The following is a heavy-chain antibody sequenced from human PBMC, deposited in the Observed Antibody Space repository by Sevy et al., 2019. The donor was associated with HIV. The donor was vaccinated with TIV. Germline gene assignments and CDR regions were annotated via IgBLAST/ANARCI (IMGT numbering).Heavy chain of an antibody. CDR3: AKPLVRVFYGDSIFFDY. CDR2: FDPEDGDPEDGKT. V-gene: IGHV1-24*01. CDR1: GYTLTKLS. J-gene: IGHJ4*02. Sequence: ASVKVSCKVSGYTLTKLSMHWVRQTPGKGLEWMTTFDPEDGDPEDGKTIYAQKFLGRVTMTEDTSTDTAYMELSSLRSEDTAVYYCAKPLVRVFYGDSIFFDYWGQGTLVTVSS. D-gene: IGHD4-17*01.